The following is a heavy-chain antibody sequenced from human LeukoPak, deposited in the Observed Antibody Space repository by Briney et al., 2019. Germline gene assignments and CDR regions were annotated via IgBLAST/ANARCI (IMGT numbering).Heavy chain of an antibody. CDR2: IYYSGST. D-gene: IGHD6-13*01. CDR1: GGSISSGGYY. CDR3: ARHTDIASLSSLKY. Sequence: SQTLSLTCTVSGGSISSGGYYWSWIRQHPGKGLEWIGDIYYSGSTNYNPSLKSRVTISVDTSKNQFSLKLSSVTAADTAVYYCARHTDIASLSSLKYWGQGTLVTVSS. J-gene: IGHJ4*02. V-gene: IGHV4-31*03.